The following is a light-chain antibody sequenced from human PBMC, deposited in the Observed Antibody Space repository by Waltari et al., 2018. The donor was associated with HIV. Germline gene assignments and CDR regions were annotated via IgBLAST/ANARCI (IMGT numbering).Light chain of an antibody. V-gene: IGKV2-28*01. CDR1: QSLLHSNGYNY. CDR2: LGS. CDR3: MQALRTS. Sequence: DILLTQSPLSLPVTPGEPASLSCRSNQSLLHSNGYNYVDWYLQRPGQSPQLLISLGSHRASGVPDRFSGSGSGTDFTLKISRVESDDFGIYYGMQALRTSCGQGTRLEIK. J-gene: IGKJ2*01.